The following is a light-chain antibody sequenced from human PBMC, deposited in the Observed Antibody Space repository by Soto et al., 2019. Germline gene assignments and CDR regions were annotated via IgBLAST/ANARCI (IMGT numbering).Light chain of an antibody. CDR2: DAY. J-gene: IGKJ5*01. V-gene: IGKV3-11*01. CDR3: QQRHMWPIT. Sequence: VLTESPVTPSLSPGERDTLSWRASQSFRGLLAWYQQKPGQAPRLLIYDAYNRATGIPPRFSGSGSGTDFNLTISSLETEDSAVYNCQQRHMWPITFGQGTRLEIK. CDR1: QSFRGL.